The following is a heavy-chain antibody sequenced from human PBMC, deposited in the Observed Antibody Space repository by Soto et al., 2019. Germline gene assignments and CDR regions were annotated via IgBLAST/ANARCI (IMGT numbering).Heavy chain of an antibody. V-gene: IGHV3-48*02. J-gene: IGHJ5*02. D-gene: IGHD2-21*02. CDR2: ISSSSSTI. Sequence: EVQLVESGGGLVQPGGSLRLSCAASGFTFSSYSMNWVRQAPGKGLEWVSYISSSSSTIYYADSVKGRFTISRDNAKNSLYLQRNSLRDEDTAVYYCARDWLPEPPIEVVTADWFAPWGQGTMVTVCS. CDR3: ARDWLPEPPIEVVTADWFAP. CDR1: GFTFSSYS.